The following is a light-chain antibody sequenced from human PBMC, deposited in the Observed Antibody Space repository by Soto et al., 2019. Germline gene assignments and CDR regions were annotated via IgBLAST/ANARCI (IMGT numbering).Light chain of an antibody. CDR3: QQFDSWPIT. CDR1: QSVTTN. J-gene: IGKJ5*01. CDR2: GAS. V-gene: IGKV3-15*01. Sequence: EIVLTQSPATLSVSPGERATLSCRASQSVTTNLAWYQQKPGQVPRLLISGASTRATDIPARFSGSGSGTEFTLTISSLQSEDLAVYYCQQFDSWPITFRQGTRLEIK.